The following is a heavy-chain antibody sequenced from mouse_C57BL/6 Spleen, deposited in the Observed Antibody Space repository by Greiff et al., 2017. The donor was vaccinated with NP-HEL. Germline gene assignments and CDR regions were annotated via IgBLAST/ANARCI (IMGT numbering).Heavy chain of an antibody. J-gene: IGHJ2*01. V-gene: IGHV1-66*01. D-gene: IGHD3-2*02. CDR3: ARDSSGYGY. Sequence: QVHVKQSGPELVKPGASVKISCKASGYSFTSYYIHWVKQRPGQGLEWIGWIYPGSGNTKYNEKFKGKATLTADTSSSTAYMQLSSLTSEDSAVYYCARDSSGYGYWGQGTTLTVSS. CDR1: GYSFTSYY. CDR2: IYPGSGNT.